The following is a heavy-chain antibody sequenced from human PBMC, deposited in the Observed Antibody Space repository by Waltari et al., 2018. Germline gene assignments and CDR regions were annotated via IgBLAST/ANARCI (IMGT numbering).Heavy chain of an antibody. J-gene: IGHJ4*02. V-gene: IGHV3-30*02. CDR1: GCTFGLYD. D-gene: IGHD1-26*01. CDR3: VKGGTSFDY. Sequence: QVQLVESGGGVVQAGGSLRLSCAAPGCTFGLYDMQWVRQAPGKGLEWLSFVRNDGGSKYFADSVKGRFTISRDNSKNTVFLQLNSLRPEDTGLYYCVKGGTSFDYWGQGARVTVTS. CDR2: VRNDGGSK.